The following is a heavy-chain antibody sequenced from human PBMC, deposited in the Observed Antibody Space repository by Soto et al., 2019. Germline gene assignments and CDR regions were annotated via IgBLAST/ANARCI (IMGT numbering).Heavy chain of an antibody. CDR1: GGSISSYY. D-gene: IGHD3-10*01. Sequence: SETLSLTCTVSGGSISSYYWSWIRQHPGKGLEWIGYIYYSGSTNYNPSLKSRVTISVDTSKNQFSLKLSSWTPADTAVYYCARARITLVRGVITPAWFDPWGQVPLVTFSS. CDR3: ARARITLVRGVITPAWFDP. CDR2: IYYSGST. V-gene: IGHV4-59*01. J-gene: IGHJ5*02.